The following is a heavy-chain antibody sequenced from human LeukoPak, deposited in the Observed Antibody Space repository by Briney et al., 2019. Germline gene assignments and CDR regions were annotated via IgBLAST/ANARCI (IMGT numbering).Heavy chain of an antibody. J-gene: IGHJ4*02. CDR1: GGTFSSYA. D-gene: IGHD5-18*01. Sequence: SVKVSCKASGGTFSSYAISWVRQAPGQGLEWMGRIIPILGIANYAQKFQGRVTITADKSTSTAYMELSSLRSEDTAVYYCARSPDVDTAMAEQWGQGTLVTVSS. CDR3: ARSPDVDTAMAEQ. V-gene: IGHV1-69*04. CDR2: IIPILGIA.